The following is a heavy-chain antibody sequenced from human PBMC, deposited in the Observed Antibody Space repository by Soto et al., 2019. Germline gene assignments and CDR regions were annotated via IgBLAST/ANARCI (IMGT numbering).Heavy chain of an antibody. CDR3: ARERSATSFDY. CDR1: GGSFSGYY. CDR2: IYYSGST. Sequence: SETLSLTCAVYGGSFSGYYWSWIRQPPGKGLEWIGYIYYSGSTYYNPSLKSRVTISVDTSKNQFSLKLSSVTAADTAVYYCARERSATSFDYWGQGTLVTVSS. V-gene: IGHV4-30-4*08. J-gene: IGHJ4*02.